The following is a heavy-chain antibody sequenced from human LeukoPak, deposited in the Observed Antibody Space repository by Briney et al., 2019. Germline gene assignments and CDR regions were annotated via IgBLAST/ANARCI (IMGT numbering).Heavy chain of an antibody. CDR3: ARDDRGGGDYDY. CDR1: GGTFSSYA. J-gene: IGHJ4*02. CDR2: IIPIFGTA. Sequence: GASVKVSCKASGGTFSSYAISWVRQAPGQGLEWMGGIIPIFGTANYAQKFQGRVTITADESTSTAYMELSSLRSEDTAVYYCARDDRGGGDYDYWGQGTLVTVSS. V-gene: IGHV1-69*13. D-gene: IGHD2-21*02.